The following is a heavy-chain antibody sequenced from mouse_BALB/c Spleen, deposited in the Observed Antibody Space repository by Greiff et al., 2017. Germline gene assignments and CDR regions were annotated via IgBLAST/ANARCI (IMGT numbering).Heavy chain of an antibody. Sequence: EVQGVESGGGLVQPGGSRKLSCAASGFTFSDYGMAWVRQAPGKGPEWVAFISNLAYSIYYADTVTGRFTISRENAKNTLYLEMSSLRSEDKAMYYCAREGGGYFDYWGQGTTLTVAS. V-gene: IGHV5-15*02. J-gene: IGHJ2*01. CDR3: AREGGGYFDY. CDR1: GFTFSDYG. CDR2: ISNLAYSI.